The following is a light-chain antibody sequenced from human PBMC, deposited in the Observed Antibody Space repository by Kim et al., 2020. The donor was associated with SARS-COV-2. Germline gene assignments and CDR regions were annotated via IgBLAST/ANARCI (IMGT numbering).Light chain of an antibody. CDR2: GVT. CDR1: SSDVGSYNL. CDR3: CSSAGSGTVS. J-gene: IGLJ2*01. V-gene: IGLV2-23*02. Sequence: GQSITISCTGTSSDVGSYNLVSWYQQHPGKAPKLMIYGVTKRPSGVSNRFSGSKSGNTASLTISGLQAEDEGDYYCCSSAGSGTVSFGGGTQLTVL.